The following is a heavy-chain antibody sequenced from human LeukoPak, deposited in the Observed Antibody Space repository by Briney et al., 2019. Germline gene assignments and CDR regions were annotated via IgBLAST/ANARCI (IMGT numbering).Heavy chain of an antibody. CDR3: ARNYYDSSGYLIRSYFDY. J-gene: IGHJ4*02. CDR1: GFSLSTSGMC. V-gene: IGHV2-70*11. D-gene: IGHD3-22*01. CDR2: IDWDDDK. Sequence: SGPALVKPTQTLTLTCTFSGFSLSTSGMCVSWIRQPPGKALEWLARIDWDDDKYYSTSLKTRLTISKDTSKNRVVLTMTNMDPVDTATYYCARNYYDSSGYLIRSYFDYWGQGTLVTVSS.